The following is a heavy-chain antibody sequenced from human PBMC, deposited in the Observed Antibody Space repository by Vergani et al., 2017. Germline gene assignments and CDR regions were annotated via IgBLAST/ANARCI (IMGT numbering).Heavy chain of an antibody. D-gene: IGHD3-9*01. J-gene: IGHJ4*02. Sequence: QVQLVESGGGVVQPGGSLRLPCAASGFTFSSYGMHWVRQAPGKGLEWVAFIRYDGSNKYYADSVKGRFTISRDNSKNTLYLQMNSLRAEDTAVYYCAKSPYDILTGYLDFDYWGQGTLVTVSS. CDR3: AKSPYDILTGYLDFDY. V-gene: IGHV3-30*02. CDR1: GFTFSSYG. CDR2: IRYDGSNK.